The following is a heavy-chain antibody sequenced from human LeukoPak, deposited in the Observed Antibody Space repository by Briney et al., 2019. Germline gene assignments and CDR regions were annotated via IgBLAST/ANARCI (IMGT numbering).Heavy chain of an antibody. CDR3: AKDRLLNCRGDCYIFDY. D-gene: IGHD2-21*02. CDR1: EFIVSINY. J-gene: IGHJ4*02. V-gene: IGHV3-53*01. Sequence: GGSLRLSCAASEFIVSINYMTWVRQAPGKGLEWVSLIYSRGDTKYADSVKGRFTISRDNSKNTLYLQVNGLRTEDTVVYYCAKDRLLNCRGDCYIFDYWGQGTLVTVSS. CDR2: IYSRGDT.